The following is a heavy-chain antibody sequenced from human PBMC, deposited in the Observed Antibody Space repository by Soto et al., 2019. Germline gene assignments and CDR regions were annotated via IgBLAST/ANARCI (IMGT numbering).Heavy chain of an antibody. V-gene: IGHV3-30*18. J-gene: IGHJ4*02. CDR2: VSHDGRNT. Sequence: VQLVESGGGVVQPGRSLRLSCAASGFTFSDYAMHWVRQAPGKGLGWVAVVSHDGRNTHYADSVKGRLTIPRDSSKNTVSLEMTSLRAEDTAVYYCAKGGRQWLVTSDFNYWGQGALVTVSS. CDR1: GFTFSDYA. CDR3: AKGGRQWLVTSDFNY. D-gene: IGHD6-19*01.